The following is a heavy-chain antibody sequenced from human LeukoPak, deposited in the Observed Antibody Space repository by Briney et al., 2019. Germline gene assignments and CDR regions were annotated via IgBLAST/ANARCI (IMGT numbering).Heavy chain of an antibody. V-gene: IGHV3-21*01. CDR1: GFTFSSYS. Sequence: GGSLRLSCAGSGFTFSSYSMNWVRQAPGKGLEWVSSISSSSSYIYYADSVKGRFTISRDNAKNSLYLQMNSLRAEDTAVYYCARDLFRGYSDYWGQGTLVTVSS. CDR3: ARDLFRGYSDY. CDR2: ISSSSSYI. J-gene: IGHJ4*02. D-gene: IGHD4-23*01.